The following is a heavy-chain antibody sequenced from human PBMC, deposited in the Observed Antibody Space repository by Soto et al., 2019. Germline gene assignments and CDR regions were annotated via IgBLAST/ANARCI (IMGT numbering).Heavy chain of an antibody. J-gene: IGHJ6*02. V-gene: IGHV1-69*12. Sequence: QVQLVQSGAEVKKPGSSVKVSCKASGGTFSSYAISWVRQAPGQGLEWMGGIIPIFGTANYAQKFQGRVTITADESASTAYVELGSRRSEDTAVYYCAREGGYSSAYYYYCMDVWGQGTTVTVSS. CDR2: IIPIFGTA. CDR3: AREGGYSSAYYYYCMDV. D-gene: IGHD6-25*01. CDR1: GGTFSSYA.